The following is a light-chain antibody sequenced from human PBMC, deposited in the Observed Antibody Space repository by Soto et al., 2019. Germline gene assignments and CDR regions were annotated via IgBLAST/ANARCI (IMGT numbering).Light chain of an antibody. CDR3: QSFDTNLSDYV. Sequence: QSALTQPASVSGSPGQSITISCTGSSSDVGGYKYVSWYQQHPGKAPKLMIYEVSNRPSGVPDRFSGSKSGTSASLAITGLQAEDEADYFCQSFDTNLSDYVFGTGTKLTVL. V-gene: IGLV2-14*01. J-gene: IGLJ1*01. CDR2: EVS. CDR1: SSDVGGYKY.